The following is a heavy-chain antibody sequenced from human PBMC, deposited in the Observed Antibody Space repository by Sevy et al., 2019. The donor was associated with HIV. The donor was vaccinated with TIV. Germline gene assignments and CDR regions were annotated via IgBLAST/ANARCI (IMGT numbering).Heavy chain of an antibody. CDR3: AEGITMMLLVLDAIDI. CDR2: ISGSGDNT. Sequence: GGSLRLSCAASGFTFSSFAMTWVRQAPGKGLEWVSGISGSGDNTYYADSVKGRFTISRDNSKNTLYLQMNGLRAEDTAVYYGAEGITMMLLVLDAIDIWGQGTMVTVSS. D-gene: IGHD3-22*01. CDR1: GFTFSSFA. J-gene: IGHJ3*02. V-gene: IGHV3-23*01.